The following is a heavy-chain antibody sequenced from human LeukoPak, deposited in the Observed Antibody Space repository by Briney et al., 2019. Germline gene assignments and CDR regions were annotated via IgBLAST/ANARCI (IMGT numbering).Heavy chain of an antibody. D-gene: IGHD1-26*01. CDR1: GFTFSSYA. Sequence: GGSLRLSCAASGFTFSSYAMHWVRQAPGKGLEYVSAISSNGGSTYYANSVKGRVTISRDNSKNTLYLQMGSLRAEDMAVYYCAREPEWGATDYWGQGTLVTVSS. CDR2: ISSNGGST. CDR3: AREPEWGATDY. V-gene: IGHV3-64*01. J-gene: IGHJ4*02.